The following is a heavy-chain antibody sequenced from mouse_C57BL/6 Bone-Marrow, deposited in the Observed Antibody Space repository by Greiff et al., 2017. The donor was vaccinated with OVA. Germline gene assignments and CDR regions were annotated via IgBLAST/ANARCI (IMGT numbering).Heavy chain of an antibody. Sequence: VQLQQSGAELARPGASVKLSCKASGYTFTSYGISWVKQRTGQGLEWIGEIYPRSGTTYYHEKFKGKATLTADKSSSTAYMELRSLTSEDSAVYFCARRCLGYWGQGTTLTVSS. V-gene: IGHV1-81*01. CDR2: IYPRSGTT. CDR3: ARRCLGY. J-gene: IGHJ2*01. D-gene: IGHD3-3*01. CDR1: GYTFTSYG.